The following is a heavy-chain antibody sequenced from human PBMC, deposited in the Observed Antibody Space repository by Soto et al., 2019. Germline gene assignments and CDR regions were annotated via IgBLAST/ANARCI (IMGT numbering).Heavy chain of an antibody. CDR2: IWYDENNK. CDR3: XXXXXXXAVVPDY. J-gene: IGHJ4*02. CDR1: GFTFNTYG. V-gene: IGHV3-33*01. D-gene: IGHD6-19*01. Sequence: QVQVVESGGGVVQPGRSLRLSCAASGFTFNTYGMHWVRQAPGKXXEWVAVIWYDENNKYYADSVKGRFTISRDNSKXXXXXXXXXXXXXXXXXXXXXXXXXXXAVVPDYWGQGTLVTVSS.